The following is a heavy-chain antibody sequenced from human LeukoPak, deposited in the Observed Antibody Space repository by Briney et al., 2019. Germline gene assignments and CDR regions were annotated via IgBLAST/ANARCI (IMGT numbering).Heavy chain of an antibody. CDR2: ITGSGSTT. D-gene: IGHD4-17*01. CDR1: GFTFSRYA. CDR3: TKSGKVDGDHFHDS. V-gene: IGHV3-23*01. Sequence: GGSLRLSCAASGFTFSRYAMNWVRQGPGKRLDWVSTITGSGSTTYYADSVKVRFTVSRDNSKNTLYLQMNSLRAEDTAIYYCTKSGKVDGDHFHDSWGQGTLVAVSS. J-gene: IGHJ4*02.